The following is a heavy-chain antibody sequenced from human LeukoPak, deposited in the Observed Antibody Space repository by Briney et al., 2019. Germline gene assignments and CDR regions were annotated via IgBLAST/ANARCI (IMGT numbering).Heavy chain of an antibody. D-gene: IGHD6-13*01. CDR1: GDSISMHY. V-gene: IGHV4-59*11. J-gene: IGHJ6*03. CDR3: ARGRVSASSWSSTYYYYFYMDV. CDR2: IDHTGST. Sequence: SETLSLTCMVSGDSISMHYWSWIRQPPGKGLEWIGYIDHTGSTNYNPSLNGRVTISRDTSKYHFSLELSSVTAADTAVYFCARGRVSASSWSSTYYYYFYMDVWGKGTTVTVSS.